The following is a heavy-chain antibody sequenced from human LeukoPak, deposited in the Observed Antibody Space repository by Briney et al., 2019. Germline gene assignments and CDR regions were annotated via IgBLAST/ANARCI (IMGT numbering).Heavy chain of an antibody. Sequence: ASVKVSCKASGYTFTSYDINWVRQATGQGLEWMGWMNPNSGNTGYAQKFQGRVTITRNTSISTVYMELSSLRSEDTAVYYCARAQAQAYGSGSYYIPVISGSDYWGQGTLVTVSS. D-gene: IGHD3-10*01. V-gene: IGHV1-8*03. CDR2: MNPNSGNT. CDR3: ARAQAQAYGSGSYYIPVISGSDY. J-gene: IGHJ4*02. CDR1: GYTFTSYD.